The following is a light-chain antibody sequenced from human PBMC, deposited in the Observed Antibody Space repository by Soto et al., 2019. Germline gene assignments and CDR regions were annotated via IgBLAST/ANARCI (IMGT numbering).Light chain of an antibody. CDR3: QQYNSYSWT. CDR1: QSITIW. J-gene: IGKJ1*01. Sequence: DIQMTQSPSTLSASVGDRVTITCRSSQSITIWLAWYQQKPGKAPKLLIFDASSLESGVPSRFSGSGSGTEFTLTISSLQPDDFATYYCQQYNSYSWTFGQGTKVEMK. V-gene: IGKV1-5*01. CDR2: DAS.